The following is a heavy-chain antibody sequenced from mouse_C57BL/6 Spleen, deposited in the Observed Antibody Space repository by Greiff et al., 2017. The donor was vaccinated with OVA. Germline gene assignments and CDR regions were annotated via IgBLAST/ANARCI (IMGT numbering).Heavy chain of an antibody. CDR2: ISNGGGST. Sequence: DVHLVESGGGLVQPGGSLKLSCAASGFTFSDYYMYWVRQTPEKRLEWVAYISNGGGSTYYPDTVKGRFTISRDNAKNTLYLQMSRLKSEDTAMYYCARHYYDFDGGFAYWGQGTLVTVSA. J-gene: IGHJ3*01. CDR3: ARHYYDFDGGFAY. D-gene: IGHD2-4*01. V-gene: IGHV5-12*01. CDR1: GFTFSDYY.